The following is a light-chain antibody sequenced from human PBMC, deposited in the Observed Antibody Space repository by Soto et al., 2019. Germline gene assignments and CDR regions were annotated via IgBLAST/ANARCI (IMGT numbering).Light chain of an antibody. J-gene: IGKJ1*01. CDR2: GAS. Sequence: EIVLTQSPGTLSLSPGERATLSCRASQSVSSSYLAWYQQKPGQAPRLLVYGASSRATGIPDRFSGSGSGTDFTLTISRLEPEDFAVYYXQQYGTSPMTFGQGTKVEIK. CDR3: QQYGTSPMT. V-gene: IGKV3-20*01. CDR1: QSVSSSY.